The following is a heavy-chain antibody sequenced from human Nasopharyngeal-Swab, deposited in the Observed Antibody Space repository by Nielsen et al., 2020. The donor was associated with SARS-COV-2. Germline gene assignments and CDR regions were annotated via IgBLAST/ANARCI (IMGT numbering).Heavy chain of an antibody. D-gene: IGHD4-17*01. J-gene: IGHJ4*02. CDR2: IAHDASNE. CDR3: ARDAPAHYGAFY. V-gene: IGHV3-30*03. Sequence: RRAPGKGLEWVAFIAHDASNEYYGDSVKGRFSISRDSSKNTLYLQMDSLRGEDTAVYYCARDAPAHYGAFYWGRGTLVTVSS.